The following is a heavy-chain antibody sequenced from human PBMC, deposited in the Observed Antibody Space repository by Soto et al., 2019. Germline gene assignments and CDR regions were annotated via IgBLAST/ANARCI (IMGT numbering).Heavy chain of an antibody. CDR2: IKSKTDGGTT. J-gene: IGHJ5*02. Sequence: GGSLRLSWAASGFTFSNAWMSWVRQAPGKGLEWVGRIKSKTDGGTTDYAAPVKGRFTISRDDSKNTLYLQMNSLKTEDTAVYXCTTDYRPYYYGSGTPSWGQGTLVTVSS. CDR3: TTDYRPYYYGSGTPS. D-gene: IGHD3-10*01. CDR1: GFTFSNAW. V-gene: IGHV3-15*01.